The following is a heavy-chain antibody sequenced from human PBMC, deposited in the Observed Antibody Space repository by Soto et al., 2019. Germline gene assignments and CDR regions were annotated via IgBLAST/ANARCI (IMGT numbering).Heavy chain of an antibody. Sequence: QVQLQQWGAGLLKPSETLSLTCAVYGGSFSGFYWSGIRQTPGKGLEWIGEIDHSGSIKYNPSLESRVSISLDTSRNQFALKLSSVTAADSAVFDCATGGGAAPGTWGQGTLVTVSS. CDR1: GGSFSGFY. CDR2: IDHSGSI. CDR3: ATGGGAAPGT. J-gene: IGHJ4*02. V-gene: IGHV4-34*01. D-gene: IGHD6-13*01.